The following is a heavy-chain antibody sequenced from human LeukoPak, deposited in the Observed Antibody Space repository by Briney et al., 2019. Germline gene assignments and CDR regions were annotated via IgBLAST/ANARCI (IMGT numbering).Heavy chain of an antibody. V-gene: IGHV4-59*11. CDR3: AREGAGAHYFDY. CDR1: GGSISSHY. CDR2: IYYSGST. D-gene: IGHD1-26*01. J-gene: IGHJ4*02. Sequence: PSETLSLTCTVSGGSISSHYWSWIRKPPGKGLEWIGYIYYSGSTNYNPSLKSRVIISVDMSKNKLSLKLSSVTAADTAVYYCAREGAGAHYFDYWGQGTLVTVSS.